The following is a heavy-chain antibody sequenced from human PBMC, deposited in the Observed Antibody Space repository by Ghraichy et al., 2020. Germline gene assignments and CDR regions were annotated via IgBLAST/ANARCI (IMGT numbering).Heavy chain of an antibody. V-gene: IGHV3-23*01. Sequence: GGSLRLSCAASGFTFSSYAMSWVRQAPGKGLEWVSAISGSGGSTYYADSVKGRFTISRDNSKNTVYLQMNSLRAEDTAVYYCAKDRRSYHAFDIWGQGTMVTVSS. D-gene: IGHD1-26*01. CDR3: AKDRRSYHAFDI. CDR2: ISGSGGST. CDR1: GFTFSSYA. J-gene: IGHJ3*02.